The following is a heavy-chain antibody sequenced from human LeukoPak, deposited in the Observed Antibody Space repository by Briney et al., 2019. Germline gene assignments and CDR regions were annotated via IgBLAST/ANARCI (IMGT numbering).Heavy chain of an antibody. D-gene: IGHD5-12*01. V-gene: IGHV3-23*01. Sequence: GGSLRLSCVAPGYPLNNYVMIWVRQAPGKGLEWVSIIRGSGTTTYHADSVKDRFTISRDNSKNTLYLQMNSLRAEDTAVYYCAKETGYSGYDYGDYWGQGTLVTVSS. CDR1: GYPLNNYV. CDR3: AKETGYSGYDYGDY. CDR2: IRGSGTTT. J-gene: IGHJ4*02.